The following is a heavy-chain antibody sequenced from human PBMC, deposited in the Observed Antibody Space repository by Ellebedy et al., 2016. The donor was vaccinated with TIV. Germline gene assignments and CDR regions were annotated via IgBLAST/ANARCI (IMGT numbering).Heavy chain of an antibody. Sequence: GESLKISCAASGFTFSSYSMNWVRQAPGKGLEWVSSISSSSSYIYYADSVKGRFTISRDNAKNSLYLQMNSLRAEDTALYYCARELAAAGIPLERYFDYWGQGTLVTVSS. CDR2: ISSSSSYI. J-gene: IGHJ4*02. CDR1: GFTFSSYS. CDR3: ARELAAAGIPLERYFDY. V-gene: IGHV3-21*04. D-gene: IGHD6-13*01.